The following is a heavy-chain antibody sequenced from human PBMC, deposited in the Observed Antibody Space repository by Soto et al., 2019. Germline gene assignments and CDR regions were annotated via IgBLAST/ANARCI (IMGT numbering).Heavy chain of an antibody. D-gene: IGHD3-10*01. V-gene: IGHV3-11*06. Sequence: HVQLVESGGGLVKPGGSLRLSCAASGFNFSDSYMSWIRQAPGKGLEWVSYISTSSTYTNYADSVRGRFTVSRDNAQNSLFLQMNSLRAEDTAVYYCARHRIEVVWRGFDFWGQGSPVTVSS. CDR1: GFNFSDSY. CDR2: ISTSSTYT. J-gene: IGHJ4*02. CDR3: ARHRIEVVWRGFDF.